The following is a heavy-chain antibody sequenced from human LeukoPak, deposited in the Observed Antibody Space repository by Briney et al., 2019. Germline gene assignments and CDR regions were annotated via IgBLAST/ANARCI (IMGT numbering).Heavy chain of an antibody. D-gene: IGHD4-17*01. V-gene: IGHV3-74*01. CDR2: INSDGSST. Sequence: GGSRRLSCAASGFTFSSYWMHWVRQAPGKGLVWVSRINSDGSSTSYADSVKGRFTISRDNAKNSLYLQMNSLRAEDTAVYYCARVSPNTVTTLQYFDYWGQGTLVTVSS. CDR1: GFTFSSYW. CDR3: ARVSPNTVTTLQYFDY. J-gene: IGHJ4*02.